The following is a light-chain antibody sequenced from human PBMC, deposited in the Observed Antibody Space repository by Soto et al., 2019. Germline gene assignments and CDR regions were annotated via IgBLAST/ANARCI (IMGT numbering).Light chain of an antibody. J-gene: IGKJ1*01. V-gene: IGKV3-20*01. CDR2: DTS. CDR3: QQCGSSPS. CDR1: QSVSSSY. Sequence: DIVLTQSPATLSLSPGERATLSCRASQSVSSSYLAWYQQKPGQAPRLLIYDTSSRATGIPDRFSGSGSGTDFTLAISRLEPEDFAVYYCQQCGSSPSFGQGTKVELK.